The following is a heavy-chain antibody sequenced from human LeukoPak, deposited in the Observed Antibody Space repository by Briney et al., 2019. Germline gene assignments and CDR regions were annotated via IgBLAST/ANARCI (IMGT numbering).Heavy chain of an antibody. J-gene: IGHJ6*03. CDR3: ARGGAAAQDYYYYYMDV. CDR1: GGSISSGGYD. Sequence: SETLSLTRPVSGGSISSGGYDRSWIRQPAGKGLEWIGRIYTSGGTNYNPSLKSRVTISVDTSKNQFSLKLSSVTAADTAVYYCARGGAAAQDYYYYYMDVWGKGTTVTVSS. D-gene: IGHD6-13*01. V-gene: IGHV4-61*02. CDR2: IYTSGGT.